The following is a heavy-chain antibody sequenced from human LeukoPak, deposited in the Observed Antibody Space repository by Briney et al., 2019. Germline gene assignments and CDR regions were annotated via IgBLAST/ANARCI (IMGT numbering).Heavy chain of an antibody. CDR1: GFTFSSYW. J-gene: IGHJ5*01. D-gene: IGHD3-10*01. Sequence: GGSLRLSCAASGFTFSSYWMNWVRQAPGKGLEWVANIKGDGNEKNYVDSVRGRFSISRENAKNSLYLQMESLRAEDTAVYFCAKEGAYPIITYDSWGQGALVTVSS. V-gene: IGHV3-7*01. CDR2: IKGDGNEK. CDR3: AKEGAYPIITYDS.